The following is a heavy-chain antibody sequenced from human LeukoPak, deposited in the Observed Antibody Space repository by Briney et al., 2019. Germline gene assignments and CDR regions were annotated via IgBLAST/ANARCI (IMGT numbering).Heavy chain of an antibody. CDR1: GGTFSSYA. D-gene: IGHD6-6*01. Sequence: SVKVSCKASGGTFSSYAISWVRQAPGQGLEWMGGIIPIFGTANYAQKFQGRVTITADESTSTAYMELSSLRSEDTAVYYCASYPQQLAVGTFDYWGQGTLVTVSS. CDR2: IIPIFGTA. V-gene: IGHV1-69*13. J-gene: IGHJ4*02. CDR3: ASYPQQLAVGTFDY.